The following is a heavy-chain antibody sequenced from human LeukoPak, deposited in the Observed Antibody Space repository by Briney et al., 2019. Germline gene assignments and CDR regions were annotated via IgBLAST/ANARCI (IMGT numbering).Heavy chain of an antibody. V-gene: IGHV1-2*02. J-gene: IGHJ3*02. CDR2: INPNSGGT. CDR3: ATKSGI. CDR1: GYTFTGYY. Sequence: ASVKVSCKASGYTFTGYYMHWVRQAPGQGLEWMGWINPNSGGTNYAQKFQGRVTMTEDTSTDTAYMELSSLRSEDTAVYYCATKSGIWGQGTMVTVSS. D-gene: IGHD1/OR15-1a*01.